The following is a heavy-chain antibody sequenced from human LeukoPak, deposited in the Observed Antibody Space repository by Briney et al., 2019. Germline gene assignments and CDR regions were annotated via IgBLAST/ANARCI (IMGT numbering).Heavy chain of an antibody. Sequence: GSLKPSLAAPGFTFKNFEMNWVRQAPRKGPGLVSYIRSSGSTIYYADSVKGRFNISRDNAKNSLYLQMNSLRAEDTAVYYCARGLVGSSGFDYWGQGTLVTVSS. D-gene: IGHD6-19*01. J-gene: IGHJ4*02. CDR1: GFTFKNFE. CDR2: IRSSGSTI. CDR3: ARGLVGSSGFDY. V-gene: IGHV3-48*03.